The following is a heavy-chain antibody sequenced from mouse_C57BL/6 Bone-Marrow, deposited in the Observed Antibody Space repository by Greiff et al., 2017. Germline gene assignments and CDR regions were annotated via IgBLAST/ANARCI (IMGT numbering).Heavy chain of an antibody. CDR3: ARYYYGSRRFDY. Sequence: EVKVVEPGGGLVQPGGSLKLSCAASGFTFSDYGMAWVRQAPRKGPEWVAFISNLAYSLYYADTVTGRFTISRVNAKNTLYLEMYSLSSEDTAMYSCARYYYGSRRFDYWGQGTTLTVSS. D-gene: IGHD1-1*01. CDR1: GFTFSDYG. CDR2: ISNLAYSL. V-gene: IGHV5-15*01. J-gene: IGHJ2*01.